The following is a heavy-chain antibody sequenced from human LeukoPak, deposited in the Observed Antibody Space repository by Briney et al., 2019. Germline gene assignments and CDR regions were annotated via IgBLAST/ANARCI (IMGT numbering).Heavy chain of an antibody. J-gene: IGHJ6*02. D-gene: IGHD2-15*01. V-gene: IGHV1-3*01. CDR1: GYTFTSYA. CDR3: ARTNCSGGSCYYYGMDV. CDR2: INAGNGNT. Sequence: ASVKVSCKASGYTFTSYAMHWVRQAPGQRLEWMGWINAGNGNTKYSQKFQGRVTITRDTSASTAYMELSSLRSEDTAVYYCARTNCSGGSCYYYGMDVWGQGTTVTVSS.